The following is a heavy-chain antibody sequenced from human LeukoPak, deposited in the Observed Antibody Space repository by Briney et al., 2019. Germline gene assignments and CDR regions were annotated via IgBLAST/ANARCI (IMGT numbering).Heavy chain of an antibody. CDR1: GFTFSRNW. D-gene: IGHD1-26*01. CDR2: INPDGSQK. CDR3: AKILGTVTIYDY. J-gene: IGHJ4*02. V-gene: IGHV3-7*01. Sequence: GGSLRLSCEASGFTFSRNWMSWVRQAPGKGLEWVASINPDGSQKFYVDSVKGRFTISRDNTKTSLYLEMNSLGAEDTAMYYCAKILGTVTIYDYWGQGTRVTVSS.